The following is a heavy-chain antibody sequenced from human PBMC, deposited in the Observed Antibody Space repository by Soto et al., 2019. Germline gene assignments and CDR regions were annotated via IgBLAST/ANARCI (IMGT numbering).Heavy chain of an antibody. CDR2: IYYSGST. V-gene: IGHV4-39*01. CDR1: GGSISSSSYY. Sequence: SETLSLTCTVSGGSISSSSYYWGWIRQPPGKGLEWIGSIYYSGSTYYNPSLKSRVTISVDTSKNQFSLKLSSVTAADTAVYYCARAHYYDRSWLDPWGQGTLVT. D-gene: IGHD3-22*01. CDR3: ARAHYYDRSWLDP. J-gene: IGHJ5*02.